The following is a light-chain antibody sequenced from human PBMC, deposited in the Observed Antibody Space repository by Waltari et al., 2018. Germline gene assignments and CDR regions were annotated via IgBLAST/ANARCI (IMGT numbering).Light chain of an antibody. CDR2: DAS. V-gene: IGKV1-33*01. CDR3: QHFDNVPYT. CDR1: QDITNY. Sequence: DIQMTQSPSSLSASVGDRATITCQASQDITNYLNLYQQKPGKAPKLLIYDASNLETGVPSRFSGSGSGTDFTFTISSLQPEDIATYYCQHFDNVPYTFGQGTKLEIK. J-gene: IGKJ2*01.